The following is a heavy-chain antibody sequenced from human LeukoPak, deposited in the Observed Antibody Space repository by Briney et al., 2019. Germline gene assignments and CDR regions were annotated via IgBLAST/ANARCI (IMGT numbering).Heavy chain of an antibody. Sequence: GESLKISCKGSGYSFTSYWIGWVRQMPGKGLEWMGIIYPGDSDTRYSPSFQGQVTISADKSISTAYLQWSSLNASATAMYYCARPASNCGYCNSTGCYDLCAFDIWGQGTMVTVSS. V-gene: IGHV5-51*01. J-gene: IGHJ3*02. CDR3: ARPASNCGYCNSTGCYDLCAFDI. D-gene: IGHD2-2*01. CDR2: IYPGDSDT. CDR1: GYSFTSYW.